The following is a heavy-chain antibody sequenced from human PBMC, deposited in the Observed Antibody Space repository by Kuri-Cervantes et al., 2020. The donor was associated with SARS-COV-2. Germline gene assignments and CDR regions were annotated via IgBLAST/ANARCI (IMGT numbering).Heavy chain of an antibody. CDR3: ARGAGYDFWSGYYEYWYFDL. J-gene: IGHJ2*01. CDR2: IYYSGST. CDR1: GGSISSSSYY. D-gene: IGHD3-3*01. Sequence: GSLRLSCTVSGGSISSSSYYWGWIRQPPGKGLEWIGSIYYSGSTCYNPSLKSRVTISVDTSKNQFSLKLSSVTAADTAVYYCARGAGYDFWSGYYEYWYFDLWGRGTLVTVSS. V-gene: IGHV4-39*07.